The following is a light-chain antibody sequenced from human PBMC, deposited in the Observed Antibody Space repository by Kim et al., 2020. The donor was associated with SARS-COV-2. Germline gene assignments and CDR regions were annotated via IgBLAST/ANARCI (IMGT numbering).Light chain of an antibody. V-gene: IGLV2-11*01. Sequence: GQSVTISCTGTNSDIGGYTYVSWYQQHPGKAPKLMISDVSNRPSGVSDRFSGSKSGNTASLTISGLQAEDEADYYCCSYAGSNTMIFGGGTQLTVL. CDR3: CSYAGSNTMI. CDR1: NSDIGGYTY. J-gene: IGLJ2*01. CDR2: DVS.